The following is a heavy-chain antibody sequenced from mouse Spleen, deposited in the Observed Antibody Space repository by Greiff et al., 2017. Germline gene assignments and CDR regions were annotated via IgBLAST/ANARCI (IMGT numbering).Heavy chain of an antibody. D-gene: IGHD4-1*01. CDR3: ARHRSLPTGTDFAY. V-gene: IGHV5-12-1*01. Sequence: EVKVVESGGGLVKPGGSLKLSCAASGFAFSSYDMSWVRQTPEKRLEWVAYISSGGGSTYYPDTVKGRFTISRDNAKNTLYLQMSSLKSEDTAMYYCARHRSLPTGTDFAYWGQGTLVTVSA. CDR2: ISSGGGST. J-gene: IGHJ3*01. CDR1: GFAFSSYD.